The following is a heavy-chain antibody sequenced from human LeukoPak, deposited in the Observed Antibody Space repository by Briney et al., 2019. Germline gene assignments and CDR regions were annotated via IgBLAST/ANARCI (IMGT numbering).Heavy chain of an antibody. CDR2: IIPIFGTA. CDR3: ARSSTAMVTGSHDY. CDR1: GGTFSSYA. V-gene: IGHV1-69*06. D-gene: IGHD5-18*01. J-gene: IGHJ4*02. Sequence: ASVKVSCKASGGTFSSYAISWVRQAPGQGLEWMGRIIPIFGTANYAQKFQGRVTITADKSTSTAYMELSSLRSEDTAVYYCARSSTAMVTGSHDYWGQGTLVTVSS.